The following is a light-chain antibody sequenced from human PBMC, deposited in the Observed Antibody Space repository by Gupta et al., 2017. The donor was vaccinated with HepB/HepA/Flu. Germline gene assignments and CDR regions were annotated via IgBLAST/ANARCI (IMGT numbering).Light chain of an antibody. J-gene: IGKJ4*02. Sequence: EIVMTQSPATLSVSPGERATLSCRASQSVSSNLAWYQQKPGQAPRLLIYGASTRGTGIPARFSGSGSGTEFTLTISSLQSEDFAVYYCQQYNNWPETFGGGTKVEIK. V-gene: IGKV3-15*01. CDR1: QSVSSN. CDR3: QQYNNWPET. CDR2: GAS.